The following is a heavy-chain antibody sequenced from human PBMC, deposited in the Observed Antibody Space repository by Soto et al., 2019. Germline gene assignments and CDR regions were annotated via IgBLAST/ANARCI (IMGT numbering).Heavy chain of an antibody. CDR1: GFTFSSYA. D-gene: IGHD3-3*01. J-gene: IGHJ5*02. CDR3: AKDYYYDFWSGYYFNWFDP. V-gene: IGHV3-23*01. CDR2: ISGSGGST. Sequence: PGGSLRLSCAASGFTFSSYAMSWVRQAPGKGLEWVSAISGSGGSTYYADSVKGRFTISRDNSKNTLYLQMNSLRAEDTAVYYCAKDYYYDFWSGYYFNWFDPWDQGTLVTVSS.